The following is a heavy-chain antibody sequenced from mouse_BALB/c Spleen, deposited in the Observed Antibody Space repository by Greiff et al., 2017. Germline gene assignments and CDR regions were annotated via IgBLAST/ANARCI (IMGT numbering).Heavy chain of an antibody. CDR2: INPYNGDT. D-gene: IGHD2-4*01. J-gene: IGHJ2*01. Sequence: EVKLQQSGPELVKPGASVKISCKASGYSFTGYFMNWVKRSHGKSLEWIGRINPYNGDTFYNQKFKGKATLTVDKSSSTAHIQLLSLTSEDSAVYYCGRSTTMITYFDYWGQGTTLTVSS. CDR1: GYSFTGYF. V-gene: IGHV1-37*01. CDR3: GRSTTMITYFDY.